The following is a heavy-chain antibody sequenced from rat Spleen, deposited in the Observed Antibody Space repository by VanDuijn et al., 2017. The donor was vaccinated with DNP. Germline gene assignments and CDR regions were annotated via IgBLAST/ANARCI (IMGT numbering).Heavy chain of an antibody. J-gene: IGHJ2*01. CDR3: ATDQDVYYGLSDY. V-gene: IGHV5-31*01. D-gene: IGHD1-6*01. Sequence: EVQLVESGGGLVQPGRSLKLSCVASGFTFNNYWMTWIRQAPGKGLEWVASITNTGGSTYYRDSVKGRFTISRDNAKSTLYLQMDSLRSEDTATYYCATDQDVYYGLSDYWGQGVMVTVSS. CDR1: GFTFNNYW. CDR2: ITNTGGST.